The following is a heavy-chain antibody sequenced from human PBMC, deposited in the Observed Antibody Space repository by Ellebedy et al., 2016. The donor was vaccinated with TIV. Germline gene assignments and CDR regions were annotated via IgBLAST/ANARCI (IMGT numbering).Heavy chain of an antibody. Sequence: ASVKVSCKASGYTFTSYAIHWVRQAPGQRLEWMGWIIAANGNTKYSQNFQGRVTFTRDISATTAYMEFSSLGSEDTAVYYCARGGVGYFDPWGQGTLVTVSS. CDR1: GYTFTSYA. J-gene: IGHJ5*02. D-gene: IGHD5-12*01. CDR2: IIAANGNT. CDR3: ARGGVGYFDP. V-gene: IGHV1-3*01.